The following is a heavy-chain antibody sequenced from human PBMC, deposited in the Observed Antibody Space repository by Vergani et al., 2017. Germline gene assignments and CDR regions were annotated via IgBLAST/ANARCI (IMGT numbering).Heavy chain of an antibody. Sequence: QLQLVDSGGGVVQPQRSLRLSCAASGFTFNQYGMHWVRQAPGKGLEWVAVTWYDGNNKQYADSVKGRFTISRDNSKSTMYLQMNSLRDEDTGVYYCARDLRLLYNRFDPWGQGTLVTVSS. J-gene: IGHJ5*02. CDR1: GFTFNQYG. CDR3: ARDLRLLYNRFDP. V-gene: IGHV3-33*01. CDR2: TWYDGNNK. D-gene: IGHD1-14*01.